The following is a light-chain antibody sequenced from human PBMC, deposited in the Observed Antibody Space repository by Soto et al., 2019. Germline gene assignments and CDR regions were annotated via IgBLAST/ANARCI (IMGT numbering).Light chain of an antibody. CDR1: QSVSSTY. Sequence: EIVLTQSPGTLSLSPGERAIFSCRASQSVSSTYLAWYQQKPGQAPRLXIYGASNRATGIPERFSGSGSGTDFTLTISRLEPEDFDAYYCHQYGNLPLTFGGGTKVDIK. CDR2: GAS. J-gene: IGKJ4*01. V-gene: IGKV3-20*01. CDR3: HQYGNLPLT.